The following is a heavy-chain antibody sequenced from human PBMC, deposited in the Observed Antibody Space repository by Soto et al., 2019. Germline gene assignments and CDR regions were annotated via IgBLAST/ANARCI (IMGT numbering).Heavy chain of an antibody. CDR1: GYTFINYD. D-gene: IGHD3-16*01. CDR2: MNPGSGKT. Sequence: QVQLVQSGAEVKEPGASVRVSCKASGYTFINYDISWVRQATGQGLEWMGWMNPGSGKTGYANKFQGRVTMTRDASTSTAHMVLCSLTSEDTAGYYCARMASFGTLNWFDAWGQGALVTVSS. J-gene: IGHJ5*02. V-gene: IGHV1-8*02. CDR3: ARMASFGTLNWFDA.